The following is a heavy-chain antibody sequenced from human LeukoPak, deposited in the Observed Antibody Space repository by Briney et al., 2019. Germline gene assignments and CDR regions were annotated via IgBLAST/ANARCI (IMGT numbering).Heavy chain of an antibody. D-gene: IGHD2-8*02. CDR3: ASYLYWWSDLGY. CDR1: GFTFSSYS. CDR2: ISSSSSYI. J-gene: IGHJ4*02. Sequence: PGGSLRLSCAASGFTFSSYSMNWVRQAPGKGLEWVSSISSSSSYIYYADSVKGRFTISRDNAKSSLYLQMNSLRVEDTAVYYCASYLYWWSDLGYWGQGTLVTVSS. V-gene: IGHV3-21*01.